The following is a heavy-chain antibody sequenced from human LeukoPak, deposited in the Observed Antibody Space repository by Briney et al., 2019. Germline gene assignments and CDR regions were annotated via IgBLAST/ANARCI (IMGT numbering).Heavy chain of an antibody. J-gene: IGHJ5*01. CDR1: GGSLSSSGYY. V-gene: IGHV4-39*02. D-gene: IGHD5-18*01. CDR3: AREAGLRGYRYGYPRPPSSNNWFDS. Sequence: SETLSLTCTVSGGSLSSSGYYWGWIRQPPGKGLEWFGSIYYSGRTYSNPSLKSRVTISVDTSKKQFSLKRSSVTAADTALYYSAREAGLRGYRYGYPRPPSSNNWFDSWGQGTLVTVSS. CDR2: IYYSGRT.